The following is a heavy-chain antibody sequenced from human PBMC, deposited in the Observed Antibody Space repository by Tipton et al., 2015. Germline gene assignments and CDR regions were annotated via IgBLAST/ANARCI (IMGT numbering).Heavy chain of an antibody. Sequence: SLRLSCAASGFTFSSYWMSWVRQAPGKGLEWVANIKQDGSEEYYVGSVKGRFTISRDNAKNSLYLHMNSLRAEDTAVYYCARLKKVVVTASRYYYYYFGMDVWGQGTTVTVSS. J-gene: IGHJ6*02. D-gene: IGHD2-21*02. CDR2: IKQDGSEE. CDR3: ARLKKVVVTASRYYYYYFGMDV. V-gene: IGHV3-7*05. CDR1: GFTFSSYW.